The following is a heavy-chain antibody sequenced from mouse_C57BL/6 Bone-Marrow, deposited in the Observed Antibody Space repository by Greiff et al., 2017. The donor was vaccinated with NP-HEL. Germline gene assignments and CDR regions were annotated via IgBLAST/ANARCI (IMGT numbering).Heavy chain of an antibody. Sequence: VQLQQSGPELVKPGASVKMSCKASGYTFTDYNMHWVKQSHGQSLEWIGYINPNNGGTSSNQKFKGKATLTVNKSSSTAYMELRSLTSEDSAVDYCARWHYGSRGYFDYWGQGTTLTVSS. CDR3: ARWHYGSRGYFDY. CDR1: GYTFTDYN. D-gene: IGHD1-1*01. J-gene: IGHJ2*01. CDR2: INPNNGGT. V-gene: IGHV1-22*01.